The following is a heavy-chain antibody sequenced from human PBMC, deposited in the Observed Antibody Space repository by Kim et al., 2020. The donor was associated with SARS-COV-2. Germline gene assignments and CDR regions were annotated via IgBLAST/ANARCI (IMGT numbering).Heavy chain of an antibody. J-gene: IGHJ5*02. D-gene: IGHD6-13*01. Sequence: NPSLKGRVTISVDTSKNQFSLKLSSVTAADTAVYYCARRDSSSWENCFDPWGQGTLVTVSS. CDR3: ARRDSSSWENCFDP. V-gene: IGHV4-39*01.